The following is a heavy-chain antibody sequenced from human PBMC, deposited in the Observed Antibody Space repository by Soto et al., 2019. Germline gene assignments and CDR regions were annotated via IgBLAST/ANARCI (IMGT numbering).Heavy chain of an antibody. D-gene: IGHD5-18*01. J-gene: IGHJ4*02. CDR2: IVGGDGGRSFTK. CDR3: VKNYIQLYF. Sequence: GGSLRLSCAASGFIFSSFAMTWVRQAPGKGLEWFSAIVGGDGGRSFTKYYPGSVMGRFTISKYNSKNMLYLEMNSLRAEDTAVYYCVKNYIQLYFGGQGTLVTV. V-gene: IGHV3-23*01. CDR1: GFIFSSFA.